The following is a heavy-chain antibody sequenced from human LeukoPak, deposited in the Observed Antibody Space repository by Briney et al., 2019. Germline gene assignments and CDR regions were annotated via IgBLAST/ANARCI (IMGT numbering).Heavy chain of an antibody. Sequence: GASVTVSCTASGGTFSSYAISWVRQAPGQGLEWMGGIIPIFGTANYAQKFQGRVTITADESTSTAYMELSSLRSEDTAVYYCARGAYLTGVDYWGQGTLVTVSS. CDR2: IIPIFGTA. D-gene: IGHD1-14*01. J-gene: IGHJ4*02. V-gene: IGHV1-69*13. CDR3: ARGAYLTGVDY. CDR1: GGTFSSYA.